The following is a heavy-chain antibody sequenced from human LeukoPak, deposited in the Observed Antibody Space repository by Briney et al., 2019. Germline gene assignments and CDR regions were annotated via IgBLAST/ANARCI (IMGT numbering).Heavy chain of an antibody. CDR2: ISSSSSYI. D-gene: IGHD2-2*01. V-gene: IGHV3-21*01. CDR1: GFTFSSYS. Sequence: GGSLRLSCAASGFTFSSYSMNWVRQAPGKGLEWVSSISSSSSYIYYADSVKGRFTISRDNAKNSLYLQMNSLRAEDTAVYYCARDRMYCGSTSCTFFDYWGQGTLVTVSS. J-gene: IGHJ4*02. CDR3: ARDRMYCGSTSCTFFDY.